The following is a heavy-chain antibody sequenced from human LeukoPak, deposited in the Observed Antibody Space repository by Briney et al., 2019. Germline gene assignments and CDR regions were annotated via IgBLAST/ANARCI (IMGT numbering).Heavy chain of an antibody. CDR2: INPNSGNT. Sequence: VGSPNVSCKASGYTFTTYDINWVRQATGQGLEWMGGINPNSGNTGYAHTFQGRVTITRNTPISTPHMELRSLRSEDTAVYYCARGWGSLKDSCSVRWVFDIWGQGTMVSVS. J-gene: IGHJ3*02. CDR3: ARGWGSLKDSCSVRWVFDI. CDR1: GYTFTTYD. V-gene: IGHV1-8*03. D-gene: IGHD3-16*01.